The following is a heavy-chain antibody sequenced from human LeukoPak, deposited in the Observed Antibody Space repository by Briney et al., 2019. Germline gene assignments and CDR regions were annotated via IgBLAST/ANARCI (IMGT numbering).Heavy chain of an antibody. J-gene: IGHJ6*02. CDR1: GFTFSSYA. CDR3: ARDVEMATISFYHYYYAMDV. CDR2: ISYDGNTK. Sequence: GRSLRLSCAASGFTFSSYAMHWVRQAPGKGLEWVAVISYDGNTKYYADSVKGRFTISRDNSKNTLYLQMNSLRAEDTAVYYCARDVEMATISFYHYYYAMDVWGQGTMVTVSS. D-gene: IGHD5-24*01. V-gene: IGHV3-30-3*01.